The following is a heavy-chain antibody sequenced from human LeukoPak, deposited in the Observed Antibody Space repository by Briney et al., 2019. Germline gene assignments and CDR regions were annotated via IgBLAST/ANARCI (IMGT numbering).Heavy chain of an antibody. V-gene: IGHV3-23*01. CDR3: AKDRAFGQFLWGNDY. J-gene: IGHJ4*02. Sequence: GGSLRLSCAASGFTFSSYAMSWVRQAPGKGLEWVSSMSGIGGATYYADSVKGRFTISRDNSKNTLCLQMNSLRAEDTALYYCAKDRAFGQFLWGNDYWGQGTLVTVSS. CDR1: GFTFSSYA. D-gene: IGHD3-10*01. CDR2: MSGIGGAT.